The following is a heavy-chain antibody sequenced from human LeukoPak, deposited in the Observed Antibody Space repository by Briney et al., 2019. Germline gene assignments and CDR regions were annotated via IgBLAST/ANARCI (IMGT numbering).Heavy chain of an antibody. V-gene: IGHV4-4*07. Sequence: SSETLSLTCSVSVDSISSYYWSWIRQPAGKGLEWIGRIYTTGSTNYNPSLKSRVTMSVDTSKNQFSPKLSSVTAADTAVYYCARGIAAAAKQGGFDFWGQGTLVTVSS. CDR3: ARGIAAAAKQGGFDF. D-gene: IGHD6-13*01. CDR1: VDSISSYY. CDR2: IYTTGST. J-gene: IGHJ4*02.